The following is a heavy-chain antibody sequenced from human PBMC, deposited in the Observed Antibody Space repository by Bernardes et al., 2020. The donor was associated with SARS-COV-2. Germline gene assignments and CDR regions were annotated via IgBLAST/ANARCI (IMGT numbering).Heavy chain of an antibody. V-gene: IGHV1-24*01. CDR2: FDPEDGET. J-gene: IGHJ5*02. CDR3: ATAPGYYGSGSYLINWFDP. CDR1: GYTLTELS. D-gene: IGHD3-10*01. Sequence: ASVKVSCKVSGYTLTELSMHWVRQAPGKGLEWMGGFDPEDGETIYAQKFQGRVTMTEDTSTDTAYMELSSLRSEDTAVYYCATAPGYYGSGSYLINWFDPWGQGTLVTVSS.